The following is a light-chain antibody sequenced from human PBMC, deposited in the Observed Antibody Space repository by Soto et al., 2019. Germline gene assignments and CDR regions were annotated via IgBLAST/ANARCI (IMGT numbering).Light chain of an antibody. CDR1: QSVSSSY. V-gene: IGKV3-20*01. CDR2: GAS. J-gene: IGKJ1*01. CDR3: QQYCSSPRT. Sequence: EIVLTQSPGTLSLSPGERATLSCRASQSVSSSYLAWYQQKPGQAPRLLIYGASSRATGIPDRFSGSGSGTDFTLTISRLEPEDCAVYYCQQYCSSPRTFGKGTKVEIK.